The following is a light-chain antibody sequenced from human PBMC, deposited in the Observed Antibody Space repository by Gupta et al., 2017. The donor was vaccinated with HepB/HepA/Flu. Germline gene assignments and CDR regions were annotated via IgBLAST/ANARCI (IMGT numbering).Light chain of an antibody. CDR3: QVWDSSSDFYV. J-gene: IGLJ1*01. CDR2: DDS. CDR1: NIGSKS. Sequence: SYVLTQPPSVSVGPGKTARITCGGTNIGSKSVHWYQQKPGQAPVLVVSDDSDRRSGIPERFSGSNSGNTATPTLNRVEVGDEADDYCQVWDSSSDFYVFGTGTKVTVL. V-gene: IGLV3-21*03.